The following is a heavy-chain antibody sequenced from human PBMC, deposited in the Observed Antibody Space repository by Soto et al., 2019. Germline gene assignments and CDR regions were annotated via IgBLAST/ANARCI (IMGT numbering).Heavy chain of an antibody. Sequence: PGGSLRLSCAASGFTFSSYGMHWVRQAPGKGLEWVAVIWYDGSNKYYADSVKGRFTISRDNSKNTLYLQMNSLRAEDTAVYYCARSQPSIAANQYYFDYWGQGTLVTVSS. CDR3: ARSQPSIAANQYYFDY. V-gene: IGHV3-33*01. D-gene: IGHD6-13*01. CDR1: GFTFSSYG. J-gene: IGHJ4*02. CDR2: IWYDGSNK.